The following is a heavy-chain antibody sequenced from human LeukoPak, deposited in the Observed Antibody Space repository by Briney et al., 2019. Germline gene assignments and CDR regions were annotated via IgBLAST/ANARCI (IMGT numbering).Heavy chain of an antibody. Sequence: PGGSLRLSCAASGLTLSSHAMSWVRQAPGKGLEWVSAISGSGGNTYYADSVKGRFTISRDNSKDTLYLQMNSLRVEDTAVYYCANNEWHWGQGTLVTVSS. J-gene: IGHJ1*01. CDR1: GLTLSSHA. D-gene: IGHD2-8*01. V-gene: IGHV3-23*01. CDR2: ISGSGGNT. CDR3: ANNEWH.